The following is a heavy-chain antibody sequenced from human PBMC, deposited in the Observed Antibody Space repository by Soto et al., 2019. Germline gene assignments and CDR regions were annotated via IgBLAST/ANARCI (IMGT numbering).Heavy chain of an antibody. D-gene: IGHD3-10*01. CDR2: ISSTSSFI. J-gene: IGHJ6*02. CDR3: ARDRGTVGTAYYGMDV. Sequence: EVQLVESGGGLVKPGGSLRLSCAASGFTLSSYTMNWVRQAPGKGLEWVSFISSTSSFIYYADSVRGRFPISRDNAKNSLYLQMNSLRAEDTAVYHCARDRGTVGTAYYGMDVWGQGTTVTVSS. V-gene: IGHV3-21*01. CDR1: GFTLSSYT.